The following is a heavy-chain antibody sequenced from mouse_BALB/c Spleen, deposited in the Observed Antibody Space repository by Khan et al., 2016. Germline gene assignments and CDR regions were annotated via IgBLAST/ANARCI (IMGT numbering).Heavy chain of an antibody. D-gene: IGHD2-10*02. Sequence: VQLKESGPSLVKPSQTLSLTCSVTGDSITSGYWNWIRKFPGNKLEYMGYISYSGSNYYNPSLKSRISITRDKSKNKYYLQLYSVTTEDTATYYCAMAYGNYDAIDYWGQGTSVTVSS. V-gene: IGHV3-8*02. CDR3: AMAYGNYDAIDY. J-gene: IGHJ4*01. CDR1: GDSITSGY. CDR2: ISYSGSN.